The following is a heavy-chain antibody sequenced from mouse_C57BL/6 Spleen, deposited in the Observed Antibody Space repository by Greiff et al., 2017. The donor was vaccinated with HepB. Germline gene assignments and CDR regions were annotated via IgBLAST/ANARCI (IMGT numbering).Heavy chain of an antibody. CDR2: IYPGSGST. J-gene: IGHJ1*03. V-gene: IGHV1-55*01. CDR1: GYTFTSYW. CDR3: ARWDYDYDGYFDV. D-gene: IGHD2-4*01. Sequence: VQLQQPGAELVKPGASVKMSCKASGYTFTSYWITWVKQRPGQGLEWIGDIYPGSGSTNYNEKFKSKATLTVDTSSSTAYMQLSSLTSEDSAVYYCARWDYDYDGYFDVWGTGTTVTVSS.